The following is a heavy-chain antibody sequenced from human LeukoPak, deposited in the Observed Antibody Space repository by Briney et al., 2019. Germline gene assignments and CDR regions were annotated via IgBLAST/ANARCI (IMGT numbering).Heavy chain of an antibody. D-gene: IGHD5-18*01. CDR1: GYTFTSYY. CDR2: ISAYNGNT. J-gene: IGHJ6*03. CDR3: ARAGVRTAMVLGYYYYYMDV. Sequence: ASVKVSCKASGYTFTSYYMHWVRQAPGQGLEWMGWISAYNGNTNYAQKLQGRVTMTTDTSTSTAYMELRSLRSDDTAVYYCARAGVRTAMVLGYYYYYMDVWGKGTTVTVSS. V-gene: IGHV1-18*04.